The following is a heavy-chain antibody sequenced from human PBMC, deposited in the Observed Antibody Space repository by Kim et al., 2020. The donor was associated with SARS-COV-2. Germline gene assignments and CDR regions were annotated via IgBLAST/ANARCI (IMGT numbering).Heavy chain of an antibody. Sequence: GGSLRLSCAASGFIFSDYYMDWVRQAPGKGLEWVGRIRNKANSYTTEYDAPVKGRFTISRDASKNPLYLQMNSLKTEDTAGYYCARASRNSDGYY. CDR1: GFIFSDYY. CDR3: ARASRNSDGYY. V-gene: IGHV3-72*01. J-gene: IGHJ6*01. D-gene: IGHD2-15*01. CDR2: IRNKANSYTT.